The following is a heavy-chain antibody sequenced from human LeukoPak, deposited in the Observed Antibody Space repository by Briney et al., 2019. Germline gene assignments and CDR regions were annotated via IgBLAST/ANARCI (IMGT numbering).Heavy chain of an antibody. V-gene: IGHV1-69*05. D-gene: IGHD2-2*01. CDR3: ARSKLPAALIDAFHF. J-gene: IGHJ3*01. Sequence: SVKVSYKASGDILRTYALSWVRQVPGQGLEWMGGIIPLFGTANYAQRFQGRLTISTDDSTTTAYMELSSLTSGDTAVYYCARSKLPAALIDAFHFWGQGTLVTVSS. CDR1: GDILRTYA. CDR2: IIPLFGTA.